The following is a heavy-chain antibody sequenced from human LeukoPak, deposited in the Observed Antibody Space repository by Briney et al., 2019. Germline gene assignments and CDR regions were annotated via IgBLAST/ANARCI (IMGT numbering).Heavy chain of an antibody. V-gene: IGHV3-33*01. D-gene: IGHD2-2*01. CDR3: ARDEGRGYCSTTSCPSCAY. J-gene: IGHJ4*02. CDR2: IWSDGSNK. Sequence: GGSLRLSCAASGLTFGSYAMHWVRQAPGKGLEWVAVIWSDGSNKYYTDSVKGRFTISRDNSKNTLYLQMNSLRAEDTAVYYCARDEGRGYCSTTSCPSCAYWGQGTLVTVSS. CDR1: GLTFGSYA.